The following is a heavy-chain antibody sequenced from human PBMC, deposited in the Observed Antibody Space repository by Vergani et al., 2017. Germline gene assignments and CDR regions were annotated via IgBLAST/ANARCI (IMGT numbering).Heavy chain of an antibody. J-gene: IGHJ4*02. CDR2: IGTAGDT. Sequence: EVQLVESGGGLVQLGGSLRLSCAASGLTFSTYDLHWVRQATGKGLEWVSAIGTAGDTYYPGSVKGRFTISRENAKNSLYLQMNGLRAGDTAVYYCARRDSSSPALDYWGQGTLVTVSS. V-gene: IGHV3-13*01. CDR3: ARRDSSSPALDY. CDR1: GLTFSTYD. D-gene: IGHD6-6*01.